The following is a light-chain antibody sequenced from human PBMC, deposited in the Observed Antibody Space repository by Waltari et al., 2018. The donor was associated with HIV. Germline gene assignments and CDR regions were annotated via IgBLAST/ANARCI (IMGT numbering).Light chain of an antibody. CDR3: SSYTSSNTWV. CDR2: EVS. CDR1: SSDVGYYNR. J-gene: IGLJ3*02. V-gene: IGLV2-18*02. Sequence: QSALTQPPSVSGSPGQSVTISCTGTSSDVGYYNRVSWYQQPPGTAPKLMIFEVSNRPSGVPDRFSGPKSDNTASLTISGLQAEDEADYYCSSYTSSNTWVFGGGTKLTVL.